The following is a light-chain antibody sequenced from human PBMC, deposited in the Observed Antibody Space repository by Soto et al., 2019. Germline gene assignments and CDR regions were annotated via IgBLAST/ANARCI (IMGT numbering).Light chain of an antibody. J-gene: IGLJ3*02. CDR2: SNN. CDR1: SSNIGSNS. CDR3: ATWDDSLSGRV. Sequence: QLVLTQPPSASGTPGQRITISCSGSSSNIGSNSVYWYQQLPGTAPELLIYSNNQRPSGVPDRFSGSKSGTSASLAISGLRSEDEADYYCATWDDSLSGRVFGGGTKVTVL. V-gene: IGLV1-47*02.